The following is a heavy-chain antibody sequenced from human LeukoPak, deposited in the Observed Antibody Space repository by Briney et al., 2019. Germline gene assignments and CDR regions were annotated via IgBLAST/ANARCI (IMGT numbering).Heavy chain of an antibody. CDR1: GYTFISYA. Sequence: EASVKVSCKSSGYTFISYAMHWVRQAPGQRLEWMGWMNAGNGNTKYSQKFQGRVTITADTSTSTAYMELRSLRSDDTAVYYCARDHYYDSSGYHDHDAFDIWGQGTMVTVSS. CDR3: ARDHYYDSSGYHDHDAFDI. CDR2: MNAGNGNT. V-gene: IGHV1-3*01. D-gene: IGHD3-22*01. J-gene: IGHJ3*02.